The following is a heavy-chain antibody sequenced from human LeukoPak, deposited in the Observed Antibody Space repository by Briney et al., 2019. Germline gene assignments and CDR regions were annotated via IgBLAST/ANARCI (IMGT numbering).Heavy chain of an antibody. Sequence: SETLSLTCAVYGGSFSGYYWSWIRQPPGKGLEWIGYIHYSGSTIYNPSLKSRVTISADTSKNQLSLKLRSVTAADTAVYYCARSRWLLMWGQGTLVTVSS. CDR3: ARSRWLLM. V-gene: IGHV4-59*01. D-gene: IGHD3-22*01. CDR2: IHYSGST. J-gene: IGHJ4*02. CDR1: GGSFSGYY.